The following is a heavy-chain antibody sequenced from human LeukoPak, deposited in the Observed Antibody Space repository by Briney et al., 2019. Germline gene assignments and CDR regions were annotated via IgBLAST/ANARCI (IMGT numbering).Heavy chain of an antibody. J-gene: IGHJ4*02. Sequence: SGPTLVNPTQTLTLTCTFSGFSLSTSGVGVGWIRQPPGKALEWLALIYWNDDKRYSPSLKRRLTITKYTSKNQVVLTMTYMDPVDTATYYCAHEGDYCTKGVCYTGTFDYWGQGTLVTVSS. CDR3: AHEGDYCTKGVCYTGTFDY. V-gene: IGHV2-5*01. CDR2: IYWNDDK. CDR1: GFSLSTSGVG. D-gene: IGHD2-8*01.